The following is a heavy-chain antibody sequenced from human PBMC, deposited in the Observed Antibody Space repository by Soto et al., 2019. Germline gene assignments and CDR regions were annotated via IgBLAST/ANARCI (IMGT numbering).Heavy chain of an antibody. CDR2: TRNKGNSYTT. D-gene: IGHD3-10*01. J-gene: IGHJ4*02. V-gene: IGHV3-72*01. Sequence: EVQLVESGGALVQPGGSLRLSCAASGFTFSDHHMDWVRQAPGKGLEWVGRTRNKGNSYTTEYAASVKGRITISRDDSNNSLYMEMNCRETGGTAVYYFTYVGAQRAYGGQGTLVTVSS. CDR1: GFTFSDHH. CDR3: TYVGAQRAY.